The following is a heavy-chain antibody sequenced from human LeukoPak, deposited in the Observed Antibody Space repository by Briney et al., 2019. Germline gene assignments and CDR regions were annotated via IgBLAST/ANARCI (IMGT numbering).Heavy chain of an antibody. J-gene: IGHJ5*02. Sequence: GGSLRLSCAASGFTFDDYGMSWVRQAPGKGLEWVSVIYSGGTTSYADSVKGRLTISRDNSKNMMYLQMNSLRAEDTAVYYCARGGNWFDPWGQGTLVTVSS. CDR2: IYSGGTT. V-gene: IGHV3-53*01. CDR3: ARGGNWFDP. CDR1: GFTFDDYG.